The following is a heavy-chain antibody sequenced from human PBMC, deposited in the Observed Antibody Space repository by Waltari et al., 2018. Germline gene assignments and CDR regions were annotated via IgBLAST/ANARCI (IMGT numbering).Heavy chain of an antibody. Sequence: QVQLVQSGAEGKKPGSSVKVSCKASGGTFSSYAISWLRQAPGQGLEWMGGIIPIFGTANYAQKFQGRVTITTDESTSTAYMELSSLRSEDTAVYYCARDLVAGALRYFDLWGRGTLVTVSS. CDR2: IIPIFGTA. CDR3: ARDLVAGALRYFDL. D-gene: IGHD1-26*01. V-gene: IGHV1-69*05. CDR1: GGTFSSYA. J-gene: IGHJ2*01.